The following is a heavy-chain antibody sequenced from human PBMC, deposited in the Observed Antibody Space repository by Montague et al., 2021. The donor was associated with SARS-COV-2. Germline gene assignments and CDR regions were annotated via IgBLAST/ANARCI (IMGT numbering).Heavy chain of an antibody. V-gene: IGHV4-34*01. J-gene: IGHJ5*02. D-gene: IGHD3-16*02. CDR1: GGSFSGYY. Sequence: SETLSLTCAVYGGSFSGYYWSWIRQPPGKGLEWIGEINHSGSTNYNPSLKSRVTISVDTSKNQFSLKLSSVTAADTAVYYCARGYDYVWGSYRYLLWFDPWGRGTLVTVSS. CDR2: INHSGST. CDR3: ARGYDYVWGSYRYLLWFDP.